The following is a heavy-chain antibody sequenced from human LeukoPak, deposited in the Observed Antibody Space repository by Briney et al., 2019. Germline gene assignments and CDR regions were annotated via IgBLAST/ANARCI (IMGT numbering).Heavy chain of an antibody. CDR1: GYSITSGYN. V-gene: IGHV4-38-2*02. CDR2: IYHSGSA. J-gene: IGHJ4*02. CDR3: VRYCSSTTCYTRAVDY. D-gene: IGHD2-2*02. Sequence: SETLSLTCTVSGYSITSGYNWAWIRQPPAKVLEWIGSIYHSGSAYYNPSLKSRVTISVDTSKNQFSLKLSSVTAADTAVYYCVRYCSSTTCYTRAVDYWGQGTLVTVSS.